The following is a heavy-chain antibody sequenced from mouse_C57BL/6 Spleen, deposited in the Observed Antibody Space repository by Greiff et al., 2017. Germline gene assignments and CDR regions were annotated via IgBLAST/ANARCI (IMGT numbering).Heavy chain of an antibody. V-gene: IGHV1-39*01. CDR2: ISPNYGTT. CDR1: GYSFTDYY. J-gene: IGHJ4*01. Sequence: VQLQQSGPELVKPGASVKISCKASGYSFTDYYMNWVKQSPGKSLEWIGVISPNYGTTSYNKKFKGKATLTVDQSSSTAYMQLSSRTSEDTAVSYCARARVYYEGVYGKDYWGQGTTVTVSS. CDR3: ARARVYYEGVYGKDY. D-gene: IGHD2-4*01.